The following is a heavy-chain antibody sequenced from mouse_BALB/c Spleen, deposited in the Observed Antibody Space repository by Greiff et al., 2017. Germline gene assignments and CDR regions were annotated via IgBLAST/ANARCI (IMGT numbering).Heavy chain of an antibody. D-gene: IGHD2-4*01. V-gene: IGHV5-9-1*01. CDR1: GFTFSSYA. CDR2: ISSGCSYT. Sequence: EVKLLESGGGLVKPGGSLKLSCAASGFTFSSYAMSWVRQTPEKRLEWVATISSGCSYTYYPDNLKGRFTISRDNAKNTLYLQMNSLRSEDTAMYYCARFHYDSPTWFAYWGQGTPVTVSA. CDR3: ARFHYDSPTWFAY. J-gene: IGHJ3*01.